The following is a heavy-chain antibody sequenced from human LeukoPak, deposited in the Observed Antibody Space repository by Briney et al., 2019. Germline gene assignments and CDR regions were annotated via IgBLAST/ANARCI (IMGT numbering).Heavy chain of an antibody. V-gene: IGHV3-7*01. D-gene: IGHD1-1*01. J-gene: IGHJ4*02. CDR1: GFTFSSYW. CDR3: AREREGGTYYFDY. CDR2: IKQDGSEK. Sequence: GGSLRLSCAASGFTFSSYWMSWVRQAPGKGLEWVANIKQDGSEKYYVDSVKGRFTISRDNAKNSLYLQMNSLGAEDTAVYYCAREREGGTYYFDYWGQGTLVTVSS.